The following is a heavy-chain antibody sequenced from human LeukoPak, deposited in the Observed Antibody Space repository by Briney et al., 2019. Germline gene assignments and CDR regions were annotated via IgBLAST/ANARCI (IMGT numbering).Heavy chain of an antibody. D-gene: IGHD1-26*01. Sequence: ASVKVSCKASGDTFTGYYMHWVRQAPGQGREWMGVINPSGGSTTYPQKFQGRVPMPRDTSTSTVYMELSSLRSEDTAVYYCARDPEATWAFFDYWGQGTLVTVSS. CDR1: GDTFTGYY. J-gene: IGHJ4*02. V-gene: IGHV1-46*01. CDR2: INPSGGST. CDR3: ARDPEATWAFFDY.